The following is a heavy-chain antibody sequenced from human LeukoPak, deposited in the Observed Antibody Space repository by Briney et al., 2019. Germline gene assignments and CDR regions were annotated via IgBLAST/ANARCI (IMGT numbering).Heavy chain of an antibody. CDR2: IYGSGST. Sequence: PSETLSLTCTVSGGSISSSSYYWGWIRQPPGKGLEWIASIYGSGSTHYNPSLKSRVTISVDTSKNQLSLKLSFVTAADTAMYYRARDTGPGFGSAFDIWGQGTMVTVSS. V-gene: IGHV4-39*07. CDR3: ARDTGPGFGSAFDI. D-gene: IGHD1-14*01. J-gene: IGHJ3*02. CDR1: GGSISSSSYY.